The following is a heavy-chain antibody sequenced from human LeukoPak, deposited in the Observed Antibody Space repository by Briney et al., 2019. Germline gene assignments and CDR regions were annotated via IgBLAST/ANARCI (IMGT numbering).Heavy chain of an antibody. V-gene: IGHV3-7*01. CDR1: EFTFSNYW. Sequence: GGSLRPSCAASEFTFSNYWMTWVRQAPGKGLEWVANIKQDGSEKNYVDSVKGRFTISRDNAKNPLFLQMHSLRAEDTAVYYCARVVFSGHNWFDPWGQGTLVTVSS. CDR3: ARVVFSGHNWFDP. J-gene: IGHJ5*02. D-gene: IGHD3-10*02. CDR2: IKQDGSEK.